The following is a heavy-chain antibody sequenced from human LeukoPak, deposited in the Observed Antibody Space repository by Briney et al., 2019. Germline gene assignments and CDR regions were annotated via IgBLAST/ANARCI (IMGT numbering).Heavy chain of an antibody. CDR3: AKGATGATPSC. J-gene: IGHJ4*02. CDR1: GFTFSTYS. V-gene: IGHV3-23*01. D-gene: IGHD1-26*01. Sequence: PGGSLRLSCAASGFTFSTYSMNWVRQAPGKGLEWVSAISGGGGSTYYADSVKGRFTIPRDNSNNTLYLQMNSLRAEDTAVYYCAKGATGATPSCWGQGTLVTVSS. CDR2: ISGGGGST.